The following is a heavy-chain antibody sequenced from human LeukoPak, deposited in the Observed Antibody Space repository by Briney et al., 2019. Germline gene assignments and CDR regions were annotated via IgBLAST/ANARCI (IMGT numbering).Heavy chain of an antibody. CDR3: ARLLVVPAANVGY. Sequence: PGGSLRLSCAASGFTFSNYWMSWVRQAPGKGLEWVANIKQDGSEKYYVDSVKGRFTISRDNAKNSLYLQMNSLRAEDTAVYYCARLLVVPAANVGYWGQGTLVTVSS. CDR2: IKQDGSEK. D-gene: IGHD2-2*01. J-gene: IGHJ4*02. CDR1: GFTFSNYW. V-gene: IGHV3-7*01.